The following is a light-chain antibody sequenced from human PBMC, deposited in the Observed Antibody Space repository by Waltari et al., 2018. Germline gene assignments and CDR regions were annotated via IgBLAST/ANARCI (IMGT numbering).Light chain of an antibody. CDR2: QDT. CDR3: QAWDSSTVV. CDR1: KLGDKY. Sequence: SYELTQPPSVSVSPGQTASITCSADKLGDKYAYWYQQKPGQSPVLGIYQDTERPSGIPGRFSGPNSGNTATRTISGTQAMDEADYYCQAWDSSTVVFGGRTKLTVL. V-gene: IGLV3-1*01. J-gene: IGLJ2*01.